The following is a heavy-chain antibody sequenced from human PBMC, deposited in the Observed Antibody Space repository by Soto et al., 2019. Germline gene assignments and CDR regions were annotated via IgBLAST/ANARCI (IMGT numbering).Heavy chain of an antibody. J-gene: IGHJ4*02. CDR2: ISGVNSDV. Sequence: EVQLMESGGGLVQPGGSLRLSCAASGFTLSSYNMNWVRQAPVKGLEWVSVISGVNSDVFYADSVKGRFTISRDNAKNALYLQMNGLRDEDTAVYYCTRARPPQNAGWPIFEYWGQGTLVTVSS. CDR3: TRARPPQNAGWPIFEY. CDR1: GFTLSSYN. D-gene: IGHD6-19*01. V-gene: IGHV3-48*02.